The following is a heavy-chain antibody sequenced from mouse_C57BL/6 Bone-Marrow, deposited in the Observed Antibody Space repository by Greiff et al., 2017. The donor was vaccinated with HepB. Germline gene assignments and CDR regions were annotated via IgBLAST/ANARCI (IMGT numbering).Heavy chain of an antibody. V-gene: IGHV14-2*01. CDR1: GFNIKDYY. CDR3: ALYYSNHWYFDV. D-gene: IGHD2-5*01. J-gene: IGHJ1*03. Sequence: VQLQQSGAELVKPGASVKLSCTAPGFNIKDYYMHWVKQRTEQGLEWIGRIDPEDGETKYAPKFQGKATLTADTSSNTAYLQLSSLTSEDTAVYYCALYYSNHWYFDVWGTGTTVTVSS. CDR2: IDPEDGET.